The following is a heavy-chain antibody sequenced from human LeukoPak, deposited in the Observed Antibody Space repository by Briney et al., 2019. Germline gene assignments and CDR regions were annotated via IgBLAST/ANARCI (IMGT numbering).Heavy chain of an antibody. Sequence: GGSPRLSCAASGFTVSSNYMSWVRQAPGKGLEWVSVIYSGGSTYYADSVKGRFTISRDNSKNTLYLQMNSLRAEDTAVYYCARDAVAGTQGFDYWGQGTLVTVSS. J-gene: IGHJ4*02. CDR1: GFTVSSNY. D-gene: IGHD6-19*01. CDR3: ARDAVAGTQGFDY. CDR2: IYSGGST. V-gene: IGHV3-53*01.